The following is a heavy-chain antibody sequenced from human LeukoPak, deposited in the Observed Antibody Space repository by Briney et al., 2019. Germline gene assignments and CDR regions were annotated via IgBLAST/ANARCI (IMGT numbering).Heavy chain of an antibody. CDR3: ARGGYYDSSGYYFFAFDI. CDR1: GGSFSGYY. Sequence: SETLSLTCAVYGGSFSGYYWSWIRQPPGKGLEWIGEINHSGSTNYNPSLKSRVTISVDTSKNQFSLKLSSVTAADTAVYYCARGGYYDSSGYYFFAFDIWGQGTMVTVSS. CDR2: INHSGST. V-gene: IGHV4-34*01. D-gene: IGHD3-22*01. J-gene: IGHJ3*02.